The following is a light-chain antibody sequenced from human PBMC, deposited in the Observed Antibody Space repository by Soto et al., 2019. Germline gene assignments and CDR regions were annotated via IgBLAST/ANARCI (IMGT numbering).Light chain of an antibody. CDR3: QQYDNLPGT. V-gene: IGKV1-33*01. J-gene: IGKJ2*01. CDR2: DAS. CDR1: QDISNY. Sequence: DIQMTQSPSSLSASVGDRATITCQASQDISNYLNWYQQKPGKAPKLLIYDASNLETGVPSRFSGSGSGTEFTFTISSLQPEDIATYYCQQYDNLPGTFGQGTKLEIK.